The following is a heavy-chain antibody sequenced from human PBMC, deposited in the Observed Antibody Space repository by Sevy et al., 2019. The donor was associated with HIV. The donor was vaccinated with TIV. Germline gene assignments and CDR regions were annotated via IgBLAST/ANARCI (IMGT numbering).Heavy chain of an antibody. CDR2: IYYSGRT. J-gene: IGHJ6*02. Sequence: SETLSLTCTVSGDSISGYYWSWIRQPPGKGLEWIGYIYYSGRTNYNPSLKSRVSISEDTSRNEFSLKLSSVTAADTAVYYCARAYIDYYYGMDVWGQGTTVTVSS. CDR1: GDSISGYY. CDR3: ARAYIDYYYGMDV. D-gene: IGHD4-4*01. V-gene: IGHV4-59*01.